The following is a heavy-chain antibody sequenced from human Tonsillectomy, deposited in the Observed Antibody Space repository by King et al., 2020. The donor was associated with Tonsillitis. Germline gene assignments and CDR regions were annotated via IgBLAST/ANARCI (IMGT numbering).Heavy chain of an antibody. CDR2: SIPIFCTA. Sequence: VQLVESGAEVKKPGSSVKVSCKASGGTCSSYAISWVRQAPGQGLEWMGGSIPIFCTANYAQKFQGRVTITADESTRTAYMELSSLRSEDTAVYYCASYYYDSSGYRYAFDIWGQGTMVTVSS. CDR3: ASYYYDSSGYRYAFDI. CDR1: GGTCSSYA. J-gene: IGHJ3*02. D-gene: IGHD3-22*01. V-gene: IGHV1-69*01.